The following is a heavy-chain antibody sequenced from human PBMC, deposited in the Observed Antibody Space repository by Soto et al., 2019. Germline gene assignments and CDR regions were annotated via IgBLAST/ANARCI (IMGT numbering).Heavy chain of an antibody. CDR2: IYYSGST. CDR3: ARSLSGYDNRGGWFDP. CDR1: GGSISTYY. V-gene: IGHV4-59*08. Sequence: PSETLSLTCTASGGSISTYYWSWIRQPPGKGLEWIGYIYYSGSTNYNPSLKSRVTISVDTSKNQFSLKLSSVTAADTAVYYCARSLSGYDNRGGWFDPWGQGTQVTVSS. D-gene: IGHD5-12*01. J-gene: IGHJ5*02.